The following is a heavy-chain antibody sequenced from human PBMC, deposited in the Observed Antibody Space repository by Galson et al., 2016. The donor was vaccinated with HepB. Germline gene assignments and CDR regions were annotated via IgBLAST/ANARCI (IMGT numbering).Heavy chain of an antibody. V-gene: IGHV3-7*03. CDR2: IKEDGSET. Sequence: SLRLSCAVSGFTFSNYAMNWVRQAPGKGLERVAKIKEDGSETHYVDSVKGRFTISRDNDKNLLYLQMNSLRVEDTAVYYCARAPFLDIVVPDYWGQGALVTGSS. J-gene: IGHJ4*02. D-gene: IGHD2-15*01. CDR1: GFTFSNYA. CDR3: ARAPFLDIVVPDY.